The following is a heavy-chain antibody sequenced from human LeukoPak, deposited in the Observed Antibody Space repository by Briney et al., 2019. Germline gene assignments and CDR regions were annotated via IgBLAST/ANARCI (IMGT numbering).Heavy chain of an antibody. CDR3: ARLTLAWGYYDSATSPSFDP. Sequence: SETLSLTCTVSGDSISSSYWSWIRQPPGKGLEWIGYIYYSGSTYYNPSLKSRVTISVDTSKNQFSLKLSSVTAADTAVYYCARLTLAWGYYDSATSPSFDPWGQGTLVTVSS. J-gene: IGHJ5*02. V-gene: IGHV4-59*12. CDR2: IYYSGST. D-gene: IGHD3-22*01. CDR1: GDSISSSY.